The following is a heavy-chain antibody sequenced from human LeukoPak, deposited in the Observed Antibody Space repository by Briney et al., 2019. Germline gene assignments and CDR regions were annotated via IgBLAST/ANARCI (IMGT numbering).Heavy chain of an antibody. J-gene: IGHJ5*02. V-gene: IGHV3-23*01. Sequence: GGSLRLSCAASGFTFSSYAMSWVRQAPGKGLEWVSAISGSGGSTYYADSVKGRFTISRDNSKNTLYLQMNSLRAEDTAVYYCAKDRTTIFGVVIMGNWFDPWGQGTLVTVSS. CDR3: AKDRTTIFGVVIMGNWFDP. D-gene: IGHD3-3*01. CDR2: ISGSGGST. CDR1: GFTFSSYA.